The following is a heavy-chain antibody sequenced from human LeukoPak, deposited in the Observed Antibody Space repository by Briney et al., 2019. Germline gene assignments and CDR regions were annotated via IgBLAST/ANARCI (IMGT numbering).Heavy chain of an antibody. J-gene: IGHJ6*02. CDR1: GGSFSGYY. CDR2: INHSGST. Sequence: PSETLSLTCAVYGGSFSGYYWSWIRQPPGKGLEWIGEINHSGSTNYNPSLKSRVTISVDTSKNQSSLKLSSVTAADTAVYYCARSARLELRSGVYYYGMDVWGQGTTVTVSS. V-gene: IGHV4-34*01. CDR3: ARSARLELRSGVYYYGMDV. D-gene: IGHD1-7*01.